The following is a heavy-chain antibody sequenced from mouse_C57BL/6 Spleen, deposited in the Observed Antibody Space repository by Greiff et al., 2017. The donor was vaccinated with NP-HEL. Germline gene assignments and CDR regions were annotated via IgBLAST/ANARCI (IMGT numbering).Heavy chain of an antibody. J-gene: IGHJ4*01. CDR1: GFSLTSYG. CDR2: IWSDGST. Sequence: QVQLQQSGPGLVAPSQSLSITCTVSGFSLTSYGVHWVRQPPGKGLEWLVVIWSDGSTTYNSALKSRLSISKDNSKSQVFLKMNSLQTDDTAMYYCARHSVYYYGSYAMDYWGQGTSVTVSS. CDR3: ARHSVYYYGSYAMDY. V-gene: IGHV2-6-1*01. D-gene: IGHD1-1*01.